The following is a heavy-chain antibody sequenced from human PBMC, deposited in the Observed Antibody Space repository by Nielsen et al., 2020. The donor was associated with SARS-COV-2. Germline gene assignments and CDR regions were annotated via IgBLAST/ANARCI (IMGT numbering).Heavy chain of an antibody. CDR2: IYTSGIT. D-gene: IGHD3-16*02. CDR1: GGSISSSSYY. J-gene: IGHJ4*02. Sequence: SETLSLTCTVSGGSISSSSYYWSWIRQPAGKGLEWIGRIYTSGITNYNPSLKSRVTISVDTSKNQFSLKLSSVTAADTAVYYCARELRLGELSLRHFDYWGQGTLVTVSS. CDR3: ARELRLGELSLRHFDY. V-gene: IGHV4-61*02.